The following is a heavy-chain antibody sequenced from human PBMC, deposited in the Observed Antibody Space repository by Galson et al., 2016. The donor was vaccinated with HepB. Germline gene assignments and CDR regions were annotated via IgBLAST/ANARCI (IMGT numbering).Heavy chain of an antibody. D-gene: IGHD2-2*01. Sequence: SVKVSCKASGYNFSSYAMHWVRQAPGQRLEWMGWINAGNGNAKYSQKFQGRVTITRDTSASTAYMELSSLRSEDTAVYYCARLGIVVVPATTYYYFYGMDVWGQGTTVTVPS. V-gene: IGHV1-3*01. J-gene: IGHJ6*02. CDR2: INAGNGNA. CDR3: ARLGIVVVPATTYYYFYGMDV. CDR1: GYNFSSYA.